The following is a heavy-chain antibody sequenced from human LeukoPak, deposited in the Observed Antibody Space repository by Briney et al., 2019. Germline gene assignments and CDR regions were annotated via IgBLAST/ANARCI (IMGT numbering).Heavy chain of an antibody. Sequence: PSETLSLTCTVSGGSISSDDYYWSWIRQPPGKGLEWIGYIYYSGSTYYNPSLTSRVTISVDTSKNQFSLKLSSVTAADTAVYYCATAGIAAPLFQHWGQGTLVTVSS. J-gene: IGHJ1*01. D-gene: IGHD6-13*01. V-gene: IGHV4-30-4*08. CDR3: ATAGIAAPLFQH. CDR1: GGSISSDDYY. CDR2: IYYSGST.